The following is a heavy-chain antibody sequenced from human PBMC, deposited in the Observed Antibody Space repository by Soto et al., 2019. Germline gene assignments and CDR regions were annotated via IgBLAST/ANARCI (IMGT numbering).Heavy chain of an antibody. CDR3: ARGGDTMVRGVIIFNFYGMDV. CDR1: GYSISRGWY. J-gene: IGHJ6*02. CDR2: IYHGEHT. V-gene: IGHV4-38-2*01. D-gene: IGHD3-10*01. Sequence: NPSETLSLTCAVSGYSISRGWYWGWIRQPPGKGLEWIGSIYHGEHTYYNPSLKDRVSISVDTSKNHFSLELRSVTAADTAMYYCARGGDTMVRGVIIFNFYGMDVWGQGTSVTVSS.